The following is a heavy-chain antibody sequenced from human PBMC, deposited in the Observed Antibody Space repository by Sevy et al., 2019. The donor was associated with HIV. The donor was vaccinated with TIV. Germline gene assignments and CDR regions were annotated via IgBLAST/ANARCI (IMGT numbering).Heavy chain of an antibody. CDR1: GFTFSSYA. D-gene: IGHD5-12*01. CDR3: ARDGGSGYTPHFDY. CDR2: ISYDGTNK. V-gene: IGHV3-30-3*01. Sequence: GGSLRLSCAASGFTFSSYAMHWVRQAPGKGLEWVAVISYDGTNKYYADSVKGRFIISRDNSKNTLYLQMNSLRAEDTAVYYCARDGGSGYTPHFDYWGQGTLVTVSS. J-gene: IGHJ4*02.